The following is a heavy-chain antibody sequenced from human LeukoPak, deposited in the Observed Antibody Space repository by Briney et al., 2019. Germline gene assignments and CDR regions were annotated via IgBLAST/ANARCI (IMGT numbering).Heavy chain of an antibody. CDR1: GGSISSYY. CDR2: IYYSGST. Sequence: SETLFLTCTVSGGSISSYYWSWIRQPPGKGLEWIGYIYYSGSTNYNPSLKSRVTISVDTSKNQFSLKLSSVTAADTAVYYCARAALGSGNNWFDPWGQGTLVTVSS. J-gene: IGHJ5*02. V-gene: IGHV4-59*01. CDR3: ARAALGSGNNWFDP. D-gene: IGHD3-10*01.